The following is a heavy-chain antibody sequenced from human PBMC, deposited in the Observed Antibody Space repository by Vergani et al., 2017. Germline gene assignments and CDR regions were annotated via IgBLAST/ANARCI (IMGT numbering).Heavy chain of an antibody. J-gene: IGHJ2*01. CDR2: IYYSGST. CDR3: ARQGWGSIYWYFDL. CDR1: GGSISSYY. V-gene: IGHV4-59*08. Sequence: QVQLQESGPGLVKPSETLSLTCTVSGGSISSYYWSWIRQPPGKGLGWIGNIYYSGSTNYNPSLKSRVTISVDTSKNQFSLKLSSVTAADTAVYYCARQGWGSIYWYFDLWGRGTLVTVSS. D-gene: IGHD3-16*01.